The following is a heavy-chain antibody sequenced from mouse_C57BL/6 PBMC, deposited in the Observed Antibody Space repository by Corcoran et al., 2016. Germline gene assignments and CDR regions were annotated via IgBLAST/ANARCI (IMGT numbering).Heavy chain of an antibody. CDR1: GYTFTDYY. Sequence: EVQLQQSGPELVKPGASVKISCKASGYTFTDYYMNWVKQSHGKSLEWIGDINPNNGGTSYNQKFKGKATLTVDKSSSTAYMELRSLTSEDSAVYYCANYGYDYAMDYWGQGTSVTVFS. D-gene: IGHD2-2*01. V-gene: IGHV1-26*01. J-gene: IGHJ4*01. CDR2: INPNNGGT. CDR3: ANYGYDYAMDY.